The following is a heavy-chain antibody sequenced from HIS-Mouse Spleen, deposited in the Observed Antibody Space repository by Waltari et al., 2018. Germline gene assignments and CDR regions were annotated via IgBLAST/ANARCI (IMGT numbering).Heavy chain of an antibody. V-gene: IGHV3-30*04. Sequence: QVQLVESGGGVVQPGRSLRLSCAASGFTFSSYAMHWVRQAPGKGLEWVAVISYDGSNKYYADSVKGRFTISRDNSKNTLYLQMNSLRAEDTAVYYCASLYYDILTGYYRDYWGQGTLVTVSS. CDR1: GFTFSSYA. CDR3: ASLYYDILTGYYRDY. CDR2: ISYDGSNK. D-gene: IGHD3-9*01. J-gene: IGHJ4*02.